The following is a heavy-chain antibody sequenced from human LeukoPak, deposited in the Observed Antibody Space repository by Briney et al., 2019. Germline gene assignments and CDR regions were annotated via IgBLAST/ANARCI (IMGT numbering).Heavy chain of an antibody. CDR3: ARESGYAVGDF. J-gene: IGHJ4*02. Sequence: GGSLRLSCAASGFTVRSNYVSWFRQAPGKGLEWASVIYNDGRTYYADSVKGRFIISKDNSKNTLYLQMNNLRADDTAVYYCARESGYAVGDFWGRGTLVTVSS. CDR1: GFTVRSNY. D-gene: IGHD5-12*01. V-gene: IGHV3-53*01. CDR2: IYNDGRT.